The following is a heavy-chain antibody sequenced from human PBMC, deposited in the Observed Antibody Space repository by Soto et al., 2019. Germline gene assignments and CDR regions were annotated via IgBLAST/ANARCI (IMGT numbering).Heavy chain of an antibody. J-gene: IGHJ6*02. D-gene: IGHD3-9*01. CDR2: ISYDGSNK. Sequence: PGGSLRLSCAASGFTFSSYGMHWVRQAPGKGLEWVAVISYDGSNKYYADSVKGRFTISRDNSKNTLYLQMNSLRAEDTAVYYCAKDYWHILTGYYKGYYYYGMDVWGQGTTVTVSS. CDR1: GFTFSSYG. V-gene: IGHV3-30*18. CDR3: AKDYWHILTGYYKGYYYYGMDV.